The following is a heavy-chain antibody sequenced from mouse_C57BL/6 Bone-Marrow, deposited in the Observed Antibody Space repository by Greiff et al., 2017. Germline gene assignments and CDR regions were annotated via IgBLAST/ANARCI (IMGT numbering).Heavy chain of an antibody. Sequence: DVMLVESGGGLVKPGGSLKLSCAASGFTFSDYGMHWVRQAPETGLEWVAYISSGSSTIYYADTVKGRFTISRNKAKNTLFLQMTSLRSEDTAMYDCASYGGFAYWGQGTLVTDSA. CDR1: GFTFSDYG. CDR3: ASYGGFAY. CDR2: ISSGSSTI. J-gene: IGHJ3*01. D-gene: IGHD1-2*01. V-gene: IGHV5-17*01.